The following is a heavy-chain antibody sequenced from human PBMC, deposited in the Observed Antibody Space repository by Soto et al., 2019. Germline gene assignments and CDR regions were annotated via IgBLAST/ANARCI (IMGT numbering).Heavy chain of an antibody. CDR2: INHSGST. CDR3: ARRERYYGSPGWFDP. CDR1: GGSFSGYY. V-gene: IGHV4-34*01. D-gene: IGHD3-10*01. J-gene: IGHJ5*01. Sequence: PSETLSLTCAVYGGSFSGYYWSWIRQPPGKGLEWIGEINHSGSTNYNPSLKSRVTISVDTAKNQFSLNLRSVTAADAAVYFCARRERYYGSPGWFDPWGQGTLVTVSS.